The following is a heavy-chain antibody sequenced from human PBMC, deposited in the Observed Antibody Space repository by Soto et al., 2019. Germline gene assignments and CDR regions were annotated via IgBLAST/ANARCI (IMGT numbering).Heavy chain of an antibody. CDR1: GYSFFTHG. J-gene: IGHJ6*02. D-gene: IGHD2-21*01. CDR2: ISPKNGNT. CDR3: GRVSSSIVVIPDFAIDV. Sequence: ASVNGSCKASGYSFFTHGITWVRQTPGQGLEWLGWISPKNGNTRYSQILQGRVSMTTDTSTSTVYMELRNLRSDDSAVYYCGRVSSSIVVIPDFAIDVWG. V-gene: IGHV1-18*04.